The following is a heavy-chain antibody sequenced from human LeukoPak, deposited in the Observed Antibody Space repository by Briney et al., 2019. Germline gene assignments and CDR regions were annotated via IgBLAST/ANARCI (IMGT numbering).Heavy chain of an antibody. V-gene: IGHV4-30-4*01. CDR2: IYYSGST. J-gene: IGHJ5*02. D-gene: IGHD3-10*01. Sequence: KPSETLSLTCTVSGGSISSGDYYWSWIRQPPGKGLEWIGYIYYSGSTYYNPSLKSRVTISVDTSKNQFSLKLSSVTAADTAVYYCARDHVSGGPLDPWGQGTLVTVSS. CDR1: GGSISSGDYY. CDR3: ARDHVSGGPLDP.